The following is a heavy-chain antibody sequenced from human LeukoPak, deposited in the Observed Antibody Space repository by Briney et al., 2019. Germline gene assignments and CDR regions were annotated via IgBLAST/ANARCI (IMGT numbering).Heavy chain of an antibody. CDR2: IIPVFGTL. CDR3: ARVTGGKYCSTTSCYMRGWFDP. V-gene: IGHV1-69*13. J-gene: IGHJ5*02. D-gene: IGHD2-2*02. Sequence: GASVKVSCKASGGTFSSYAISWVRQAPGQALEWMGGIIPVFGTLNYAQKFQGRVTITADESTRTAYMELSSLRSEDTAVYYCARVTGGKYCSTTSCYMRGWFDPWGQGTLVTVSS. CDR1: GGTFSSYA.